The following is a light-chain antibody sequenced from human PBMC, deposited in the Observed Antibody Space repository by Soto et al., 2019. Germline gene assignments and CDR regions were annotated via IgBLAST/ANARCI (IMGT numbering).Light chain of an antibody. CDR3: QQYNNPLT. V-gene: IGKV3-15*01. CDR1: QSVSAN. J-gene: IGKJ4*01. CDR2: GAS. Sequence: EIVMTQSPATLSVSPGERATLSCRASQSVSANYAWYQQKPGQAPRLLIYGASSRATGIPARFSGSGSGTEFTLTISSLQSEDFAVYYCQQYNNPLTFVGGTKVEIK.